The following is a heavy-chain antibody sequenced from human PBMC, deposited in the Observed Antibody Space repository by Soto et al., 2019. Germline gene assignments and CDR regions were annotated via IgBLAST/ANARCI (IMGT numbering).Heavy chain of an antibody. CDR2: IYYSGST. Sequence: SETLSLTCTVSGGSISSSSYYWGWIRQPPGKGLEWIGSIYYSGSTYYNPSLKSRVTISVDTSKNQFSLKLSSVTAADTAVYYCARRDYYYYGMDVWGQGTTVTVSS. J-gene: IGHJ6*02. CDR3: ARRDYYYYGMDV. CDR1: GGSISSSSYY. V-gene: IGHV4-39*01.